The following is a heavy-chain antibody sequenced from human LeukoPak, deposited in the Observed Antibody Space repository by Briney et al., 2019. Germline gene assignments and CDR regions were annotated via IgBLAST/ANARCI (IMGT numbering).Heavy chain of an antibody. CDR1: GGSIRSYY. V-gene: IGHV4-59*08. J-gene: IGHJ4*02. D-gene: IGHD6-19*01. CDR3: ARQEGYSSGWYPFDY. Sequence: PSETLSLTCTVSGGSIRSYYWSWIRQSPGKGLEWIGYIYYSGSTNYNPSLKSRVTISVDTSKNQFSLKLSSVTAADTAVYYCARQEGYSSGWYPFDYWGQGTLVTVSS. CDR2: IYYSGST.